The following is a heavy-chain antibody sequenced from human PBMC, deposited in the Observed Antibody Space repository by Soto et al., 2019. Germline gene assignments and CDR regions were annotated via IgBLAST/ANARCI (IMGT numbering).Heavy chain of an antibody. CDR2: ISPYNGNK. CDR1: GYVFTGYG. D-gene: IGHD3-10*01. V-gene: IGHV1-18*01. Sequence: GASVKVSCKASGYVFTGYGINWVRQVPGQGLEWMGWISPYNGNKNYAQKFQGRVTMTTDTSTSTAYLEVKSLRSDDTAVYYCVRDLDGSGSYYTDYWGQGSLVTVSS. J-gene: IGHJ4*02. CDR3: VRDLDGSGSYYTDY.